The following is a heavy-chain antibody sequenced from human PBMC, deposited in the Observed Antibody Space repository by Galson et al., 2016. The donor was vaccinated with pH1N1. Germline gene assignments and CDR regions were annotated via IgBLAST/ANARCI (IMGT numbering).Heavy chain of an antibody. J-gene: IGHJ2*01. CDR3: VRTMTTPLSWYFDL. CDR2: IVPMFGIA. CDR1: GGALNRFT. V-gene: IGHV1-69*02. Sequence: SVKVSCKASGGALNRFTVSWVRQAPGQGLEWVGRIVPMFGIAEYAQKLQGRVTITADRSTTTSHMELSILKSDDTAIYYCVRTMTTPLSWYFDLWGRGTLVTVSS. D-gene: IGHD4-17*01.